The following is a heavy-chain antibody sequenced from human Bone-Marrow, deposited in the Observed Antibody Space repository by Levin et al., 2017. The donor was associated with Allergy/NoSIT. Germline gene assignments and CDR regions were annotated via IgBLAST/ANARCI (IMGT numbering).Heavy chain of an antibody. Sequence: TASETLSLTCAVSGDSISSSNYYWGWIRQPPGKGLEFIGNIYYTGLTYYNPSLKSRITISVDTSKNQFSLKLTSVTAADTAVYYCASTYSGDYLRWGQGTLVAVSS. D-gene: IGHD4-17*01. CDR3: ASTYSGDYLR. CDR2: IYYTGLT. V-gene: IGHV4-39*01. CDR1: GDSISSSNYY. J-gene: IGHJ4*02.